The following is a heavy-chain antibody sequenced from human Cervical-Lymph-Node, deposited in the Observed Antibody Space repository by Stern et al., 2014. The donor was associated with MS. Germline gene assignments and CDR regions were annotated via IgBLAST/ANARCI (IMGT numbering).Heavy chain of an antibody. CDR1: GYTLTELL. D-gene: IGHD6-13*01. CDR3: ATEPAAAGDGFDI. Sequence: VQLVQSGAEVKKPGASVKVSCKVSGYTLTELLIHWVRQAPGKGLEWMGRFDPEDGETIYAQKFQGRVNMTEDTSTDTAYIELSSLRSEDTAVYYCATEPAAAGDGFDIWGQGTMVTVSS. J-gene: IGHJ3*02. CDR2: FDPEDGET. V-gene: IGHV1-24*01.